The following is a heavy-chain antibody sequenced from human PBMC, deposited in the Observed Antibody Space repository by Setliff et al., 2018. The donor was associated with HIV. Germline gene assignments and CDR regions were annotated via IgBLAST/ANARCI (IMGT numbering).Heavy chain of an antibody. Sequence: GVLRLSCTTSGFTFGDYAVSWVRQAPGKGLEWVGFIGSTAYGGPPEYAASVKGRFTISRDNSKSIAYLQMDSLKTEDTAVYFCTKGARAPDYWGQGSLVTVSS. CDR1: GFTFGDYA. CDR2: IGSTAYGGPP. J-gene: IGHJ4*02. CDR3: TKGARAPDY. V-gene: IGHV3-49*04.